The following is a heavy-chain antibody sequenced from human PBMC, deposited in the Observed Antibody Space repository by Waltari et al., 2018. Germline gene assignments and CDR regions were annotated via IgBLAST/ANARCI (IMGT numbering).Heavy chain of an antibody. V-gene: IGHV1-69*12. D-gene: IGHD1-26*01. Sequence: QVQLVQSGAEVKQPGASVKVSCKASGGTFGTYAITWVRQAPGQGLEWMGGVIPIFGTPNYAPKFQGRVTGSADPSTSTAYLEVRRLISEDTAVYYCAKREIGYAFDIWGHGTMVTVSS. J-gene: IGHJ3*02. CDR2: VIPIFGTP. CDR1: GGTFGTYA. CDR3: AKREIGYAFDI.